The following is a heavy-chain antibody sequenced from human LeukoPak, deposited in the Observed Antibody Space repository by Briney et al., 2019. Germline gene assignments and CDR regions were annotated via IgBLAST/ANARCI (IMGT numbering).Heavy chain of an antibody. Sequence: GGSLRLSCAASGFTFSSYSMNWVRQAPGKGLEWVSYISSSSSTIYYADSVKGRFTISRDNAKNSLYLQMNSLRDEDTAVYYCARDDFWSAHKYGIDVWGQGTTVTVSS. CDR2: ISSSSSTI. J-gene: IGHJ6*02. V-gene: IGHV3-48*02. D-gene: IGHD3-3*01. CDR1: GFTFSSYS. CDR3: ARDDFWSAHKYGIDV.